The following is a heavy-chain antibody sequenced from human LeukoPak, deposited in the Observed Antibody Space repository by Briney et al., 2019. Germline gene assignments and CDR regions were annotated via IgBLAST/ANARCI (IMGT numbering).Heavy chain of an antibody. V-gene: IGHV3-74*01. CDR3: ARGVGRGSYFLYWFDP. J-gene: IGHJ5*02. Sequence: RGSLRLSCAGSGFTFSSHWMHWVRQAPGKGLEWVSRFSNDGSSTNHADSVKGRFTISRDSAKDTVYLQMRSLRVEDTAVYYCARGVGRGSYFLYWFDPWGQGILVTLSS. CDR2: FSNDGSST. CDR1: GFTFSSHW. D-gene: IGHD3-10*01.